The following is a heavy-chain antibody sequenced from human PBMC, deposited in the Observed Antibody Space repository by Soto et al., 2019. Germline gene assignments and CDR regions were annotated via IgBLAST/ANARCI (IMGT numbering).Heavy chain of an antibody. D-gene: IGHD3-9*01. CDR2: ISSSGSTI. V-gene: IGHV3-11*01. J-gene: IGHJ4*02. Sequence: GGSLRLSCAASGFTFSDYYMSWIRQAPGKGLEWVSYISSSGSTIYYADSVKGRFTISRDNAKNSLYLQMNSLRAEDTAVYYCARSETYYDILTGYSASCTFDYWGQGTLVTVSS. CDR1: GFTFSDYY. CDR3: ARSETYYDILTGYSASCTFDY.